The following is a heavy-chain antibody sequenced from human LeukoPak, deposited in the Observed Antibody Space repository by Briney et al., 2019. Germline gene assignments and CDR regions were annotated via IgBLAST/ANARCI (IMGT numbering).Heavy chain of an antibody. CDR1: GGSISSGGYY. V-gene: IGHV4-31*03. Sequence: SETLSLTCTVSGGSISSGGYYWSWIRQHPGKGLEWIGYIYYSGSTYYNPSLKSRVTISVDTSKNQFSLKLSSVTAADMAVYYCARGDTSGYSPLFDYWGQGTLVTVSS. J-gene: IGHJ4*02. CDR3: ARGDTSGYSPLFDY. CDR2: IYYSGST. D-gene: IGHD3-22*01.